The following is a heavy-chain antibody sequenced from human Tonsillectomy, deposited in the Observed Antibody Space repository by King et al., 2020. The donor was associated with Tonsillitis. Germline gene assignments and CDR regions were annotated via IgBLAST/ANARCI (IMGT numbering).Heavy chain of an antibody. Sequence: VQLQQWGAGLLKPSETLSLTCAVYGGSFSGYYWSWIRQPPGKGLEWIGEINHSGSTNYNPSLKSRVTISVDTSKNQFSLKLSSVTAADTAVYYCARVRRGPLDIVVVVAATVRGYFDYWGQGTLVTVSS. J-gene: IGHJ4*02. V-gene: IGHV4-34*01. CDR2: INHSGST. D-gene: IGHD2-15*01. CDR1: GGSFSGYY. CDR3: ARVRRGPLDIVVVVAATVRGYFDY.